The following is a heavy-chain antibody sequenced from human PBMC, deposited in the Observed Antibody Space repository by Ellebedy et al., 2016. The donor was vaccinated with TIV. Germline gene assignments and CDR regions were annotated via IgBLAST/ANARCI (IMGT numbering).Heavy chain of an antibody. D-gene: IGHD6-6*01. J-gene: IGHJ4*02. V-gene: IGHV4-4*02. CDR1: GASITVDHW. Sequence: SETLSLXXSVSGASITVDHWLRWVRQSPGKGLEWIGEIYLTGSTNYNPSLKSRVTMSIDKSKTQFSLKLTSVTAADTAVYYCARAIIAPRPYYFDSWGQGALVTVSS. CDR3: ARAIIAPRPYYFDS. CDR2: IYLTGST.